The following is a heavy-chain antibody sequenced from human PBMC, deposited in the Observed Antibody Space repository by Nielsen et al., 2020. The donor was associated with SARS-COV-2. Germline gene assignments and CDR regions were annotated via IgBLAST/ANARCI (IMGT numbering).Heavy chain of an antibody. J-gene: IGHJ6*02. V-gene: IGHV3-23*01. CDR2: ISGYGSAT. CDR1: GFAFGAFG. Sequence: GESLKISCAASGFAFGAFGMTWVRQAPGKGLEWVSAISGYGSATYYADSVKGRFIIFKDYSKDTLYLQMNSLRVEDTAIYFCAKTMDESWARSSNYYGLDVWGQGTTVTVSS. CDR3: AKTMDESWARSSNYYGLDV. D-gene: IGHD1-26*01.